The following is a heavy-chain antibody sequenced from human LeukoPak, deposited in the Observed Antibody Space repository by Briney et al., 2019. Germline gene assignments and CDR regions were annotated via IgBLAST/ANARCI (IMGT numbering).Heavy chain of an antibody. CDR2: ITSSSSSI. J-gene: IGHJ4*02. CDR1: GFTFSIYT. D-gene: IGHD4/OR15-4a*01. CDR3: ARDLAWGAY. V-gene: IGHV3-21*01. Sequence: SGGSLRLSCVASGFTFSIYTMSWVRQAPGKGLEWVSSITSSSSSIYSADSVKGRLTISRDNAKNSLYLEMNSLRDEDTAVHYCARDLAWGAYWGQGTLVTVSS.